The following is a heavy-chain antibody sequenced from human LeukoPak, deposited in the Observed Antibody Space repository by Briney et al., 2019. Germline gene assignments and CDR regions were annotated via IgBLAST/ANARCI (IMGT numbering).Heavy chain of an antibody. CDR2: INHSGST. Sequence: SETLSLTCAVYGGSFSNYNWTWIRQPPGKGLGWIGEINHSGSTNYNPSLKSRVTISVDTSKNQFSLKLSSVSAADTAVYYCARGAVRKDAFDFWGQGTMVTVSS. CDR3: ARGAVRKDAFDF. J-gene: IGHJ3*01. D-gene: IGHD4-11*01. V-gene: IGHV4-34*01. CDR1: GGSFSNYN.